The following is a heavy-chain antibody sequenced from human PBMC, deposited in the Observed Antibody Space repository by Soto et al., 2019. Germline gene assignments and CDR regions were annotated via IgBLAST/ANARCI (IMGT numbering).Heavy chain of an antibody. V-gene: IGHV1-3*01. J-gene: IGHJ4*02. CDR1: GYTFINSA. CDR3: ARRRAAYTYLDFDY. Sequence: ASVKVSCKASGYTFINSALHWVRQAPGQRLEWMGWINAANGDTKYSQNFQGRVTITRDTSASTGYMELSSLTSEDTAVYYCARRRAAYTYLDFDYWGQGTPVHVSS. CDR2: INAANGDT. D-gene: IGHD2-15*01.